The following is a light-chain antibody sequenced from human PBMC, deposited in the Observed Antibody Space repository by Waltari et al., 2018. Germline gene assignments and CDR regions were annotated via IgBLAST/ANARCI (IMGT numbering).Light chain of an antibody. CDR2: WAS. CDR1: QSVLYSSNNKNY. Sequence: DIVMTQSPDSLAVSLGERATINCKSSQSVLYSSNNKNYLAWYQQKPGQSPKLLISWASTRESGVPDRFSGSGSGTDFTLTISSLQAEDVAVYYCQQYYSSPYNFGQGTKLEIK. V-gene: IGKV4-1*01. J-gene: IGKJ2*01. CDR3: QQYYSSPYN.